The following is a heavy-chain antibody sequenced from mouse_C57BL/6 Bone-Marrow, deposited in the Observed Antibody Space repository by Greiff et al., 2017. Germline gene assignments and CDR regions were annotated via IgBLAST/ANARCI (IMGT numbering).Heavy chain of an antibody. CDR1: GFTFTDYY. Sequence: EVKLMESGGGLVQPGGSLSLSCAASGFTFTDYYMSWVRQPPGKALEWLGFIRNKANGYTTEYSSSWKGPFTISKDNSQSILYLQMNALRAEDIATYYCERSVVDYWGQGTTLSVSS. D-gene: IGHD1-1*01. J-gene: IGHJ2*01. V-gene: IGHV7-3*01. CDR2: IRNKANGYTT. CDR3: ERSVVDY.